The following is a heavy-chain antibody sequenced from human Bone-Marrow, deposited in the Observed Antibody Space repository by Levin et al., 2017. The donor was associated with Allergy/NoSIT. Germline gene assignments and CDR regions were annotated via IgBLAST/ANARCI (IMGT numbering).Heavy chain of an antibody. V-gene: IGHV3-30-3*01. D-gene: IGHD6-13*01. CDR2: ISYDGSNK. J-gene: IGHJ4*02. Sequence: GGSLRLSCAASGFTFSSYAMHWVRQAPGKGLEWVAVISYDGSNKYYADSVKGRFTISRDNSKNTLYLQMNSLRAEDTAVYYCARTKVRYSSSWYLNYWGQGTLVTVAS. CDR1: GFTFSSYA. CDR3: ARTKVRYSSSWYLNY.